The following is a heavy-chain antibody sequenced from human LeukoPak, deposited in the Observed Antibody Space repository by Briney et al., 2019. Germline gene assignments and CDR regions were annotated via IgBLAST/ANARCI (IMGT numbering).Heavy chain of an antibody. CDR3: AAESSYYYGSGYDAFDI. Sequence: SVKVSCKASGFTFTSSAMQWVRQARGQRLEWIGWIVVGSGNTNYAQKFQERVTITRDMSTSTAYMELSSLRSEDTAVYYCAAESSYYYGSGYDAFDIWGQGTMVTVSS. J-gene: IGHJ3*02. D-gene: IGHD3-10*01. V-gene: IGHV1-58*02. CDR1: GFTFTSSA. CDR2: IVVGSGNT.